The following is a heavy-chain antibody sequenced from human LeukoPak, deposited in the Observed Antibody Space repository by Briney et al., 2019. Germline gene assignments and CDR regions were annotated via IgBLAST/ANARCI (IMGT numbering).Heavy chain of an antibody. CDR2: ISSSSSYI. CDR1: GFTFSSYS. V-gene: IGHV3-21*01. D-gene: IGHD6-19*01. CDR3: ARDLDAAVAGFDY. Sequence: PGGSLRLSCAASGFTFSSYSMNWVRQAPGKGLEWVSSISSSSSYIYYADSVKGRFTISGDNAKNSLYLQMNSLRAEDTAVYYCARDLDAAVAGFDYWGQGTLVTVSS. J-gene: IGHJ4*02.